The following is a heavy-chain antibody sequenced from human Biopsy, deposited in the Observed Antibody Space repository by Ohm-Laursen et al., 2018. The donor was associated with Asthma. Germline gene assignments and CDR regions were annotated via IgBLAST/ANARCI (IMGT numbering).Heavy chain of an antibody. CDR1: GFTFRSYA. CDR2: GGSYYDGGLK. CDR3: ARDVMEWYLPAFDF. Sequence: LRLSCAATGFTFRSYAMHWVRQAPGKGLEWVAVGGSYYDGGLKYYADSVNGRFTVSRDDSKNTLYLQMNSLRPDDTAVYYCARDVMEWYLPAFDFWGQGTLVTVSS. V-gene: IGHV3-30-3*01. D-gene: IGHD3-3*01. J-gene: IGHJ4*02.